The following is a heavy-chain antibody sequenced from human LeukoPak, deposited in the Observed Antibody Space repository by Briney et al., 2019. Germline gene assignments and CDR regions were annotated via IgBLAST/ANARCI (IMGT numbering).Heavy chain of an antibody. D-gene: IGHD3-3*01. J-gene: IGHJ6*02. V-gene: IGHV3-30*18. Sequence: GRSLRLSCAASGFTFSSYGMHWARQAPGKGLEWVAVISYDGSNKYYADSVKGRFTISRENSKNTLYLQMNSLRAEDTAVYYCAKTHQYDFWSGFYYYYGMDVWGQGTLVTVSS. CDR2: ISYDGSNK. CDR1: GFTFSSYG. CDR3: AKTHQYDFWSGFYYYYGMDV.